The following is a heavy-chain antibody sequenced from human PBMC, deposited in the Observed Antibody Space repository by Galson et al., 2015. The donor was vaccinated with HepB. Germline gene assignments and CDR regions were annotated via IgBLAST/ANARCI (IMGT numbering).Heavy chain of an antibody. D-gene: IGHD2-2*01. Sequence: QSGAEVKKPGESLKISCKGSGYSFTSYWIGWVRQMPGKGLEWMGIIYPGDSDTRYSPSFQGQVTISADKSISTAYLQWSSLKASDTAMYYCARQDEEYCSSTSCHRHFDPWGQGTLVTVSS. CDR2: IYPGDSDT. CDR1: GYSFTSYW. J-gene: IGHJ5*02. V-gene: IGHV5-51*01. CDR3: ARQDEEYCSSTSCHRHFDP.